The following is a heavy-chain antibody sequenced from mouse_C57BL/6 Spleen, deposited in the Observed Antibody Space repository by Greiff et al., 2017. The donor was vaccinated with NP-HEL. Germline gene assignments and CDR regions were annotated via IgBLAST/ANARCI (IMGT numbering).Heavy chain of an antibody. D-gene: IGHD2-4*01. Sequence: QVQLQQPGAELVKPGASVKMSCKASGYTFTSYWITWVKQRPGQGLEWIGDIYPGSGSTNYNEKFKSKATLTVDTSSSTAYMQLSSLTSEDSAVYYCARGIYYDYDGPGYYFDYWGQGTTLTVSS. V-gene: IGHV1-55*01. CDR3: ARGIYYDYDGPGYYFDY. CDR1: GYTFTSYW. J-gene: IGHJ2*01. CDR2: IYPGSGST.